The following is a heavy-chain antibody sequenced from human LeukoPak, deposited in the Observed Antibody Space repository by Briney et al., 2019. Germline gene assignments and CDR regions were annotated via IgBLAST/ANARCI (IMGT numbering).Heavy chain of an antibody. CDR2: IYPTGST. D-gene: IGHD1-26*01. V-gene: IGHV4-38-2*02. CDR1: GYSISSGYY. J-gene: IGHJ5*02. Sequence: PSETLSLTCTVSGYSISSGYYWGWIRQPPGKGLEWIGNIYPTGSTYYNPSLKSRVTISVDTSKNQFSLKLSSVTAADTAVYYCARAHGSYYDGWFDPWGQGTLVTVSS. CDR3: ARAHGSYYDGWFDP.